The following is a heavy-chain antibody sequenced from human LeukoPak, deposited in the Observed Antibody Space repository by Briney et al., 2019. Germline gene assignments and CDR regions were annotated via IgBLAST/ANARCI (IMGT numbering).Heavy chain of an antibody. V-gene: IGHV3-7*01. CDR2: IKQDGSEK. CDR1: RFTFSSYW. Sequence: GGSLRLSCAASRFTFSSYWMSWVRQAPGKGLEWVANIKQDGSEKYYVDSVKGRFTISRDNAKNSLYLQMNSLRAEDTAVYYCARTYYGSGKSAFDIWGQGTMVTVSS. D-gene: IGHD3-10*01. J-gene: IGHJ3*02. CDR3: ARTYYGSGKSAFDI.